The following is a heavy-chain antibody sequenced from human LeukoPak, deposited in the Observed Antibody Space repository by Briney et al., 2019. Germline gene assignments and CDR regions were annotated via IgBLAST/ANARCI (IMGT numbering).Heavy chain of an antibody. CDR3: ARDPTLLRFLEWSKRKGWFDP. Sequence: PGASVKVSCKAYGYTFTGYYMHWVRQAPGQGLEWMGWINPNSGGTNYAQKFQGGVTMTRDTSISTAYMELSRLRSDDTAVYYCARDPTLLRFLEWSKRKGWFDPWGQGTLVTVSS. V-gene: IGHV1-2*02. J-gene: IGHJ5*02. CDR2: INPNSGGT. D-gene: IGHD3-3*01. CDR1: GYTFTGYY.